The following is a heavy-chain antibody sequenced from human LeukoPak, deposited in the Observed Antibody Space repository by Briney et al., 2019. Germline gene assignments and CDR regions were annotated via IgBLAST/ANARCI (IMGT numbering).Heavy chain of an antibody. V-gene: IGHV3-30*02. CDR1: GFTFSSYG. Sequence: GGSLRLSCAASGFTFSSYGMHWVRQAPGKGLEWVAFIRYDGSNKYYADSVKGRFTLSRDNFKNTLSLQMNSLRAEDTAVYYCVRDRDWGFDYWGQGTLVTVSS. CDR2: IRYDGSNK. D-gene: IGHD3/OR15-3a*01. J-gene: IGHJ4*02. CDR3: VRDRDWGFDY.